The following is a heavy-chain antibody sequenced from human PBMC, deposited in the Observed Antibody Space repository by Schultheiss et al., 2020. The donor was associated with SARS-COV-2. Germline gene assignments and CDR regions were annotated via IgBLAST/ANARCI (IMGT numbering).Heavy chain of an antibody. CDR3: ARGYCSSTSCYLHWFDP. CDR2: IYTSGST. J-gene: IGHJ5*02. D-gene: IGHD2-2*01. Sequence: ESLKISCTVSGGSISSYYWSWIRQPAGKGLEWIGRIYTSGSTNYNPSLKSRVTMSVDTSKNQFSLKLSSVTAADTAVYYCARGYCSSTSCYLHWFDPWGQGTLVTVAS. V-gene: IGHV4-4*07. CDR1: GGSISSYY.